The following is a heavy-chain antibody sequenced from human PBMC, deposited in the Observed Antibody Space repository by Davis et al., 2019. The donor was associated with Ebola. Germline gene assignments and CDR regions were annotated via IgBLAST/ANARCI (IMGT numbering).Heavy chain of an antibody. V-gene: IGHV1-8*01. CDR2: MNPNSGNT. CDR3: ARRMLRAEAFDY. J-gene: IGHJ4*02. CDR1: GYTFTSYD. D-gene: IGHD2-15*01. Sequence: ASVKVSCKASGYTFTSYDINWVRQATGQGLEWMGWMNPNSGNTGYAQKFQGRVTMTRNTSISTAYMELSSLRSEDTAVYYCARRMLRAEAFDYWGQGTLVTVSS.